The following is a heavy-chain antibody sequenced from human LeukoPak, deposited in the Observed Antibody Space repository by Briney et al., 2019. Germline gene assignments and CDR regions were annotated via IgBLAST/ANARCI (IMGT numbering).Heavy chain of an antibody. CDR3: ARDQAQYSSGWYRGGYFDY. V-gene: IGHV3-48*02. CDR1: GFTFSSYS. D-gene: IGHD6-19*01. Sequence: GGSLRLSCAASGFTFSSYSMNWVRQAPGKGLEWVSYISGSSSTIYYADSVKGRFTISRDNAKNSLYLQMNSLRDEDTAVYYCARDQAQYSSGWYRGGYFDYWGQGTLVTVSS. J-gene: IGHJ4*02. CDR2: ISGSSSTI.